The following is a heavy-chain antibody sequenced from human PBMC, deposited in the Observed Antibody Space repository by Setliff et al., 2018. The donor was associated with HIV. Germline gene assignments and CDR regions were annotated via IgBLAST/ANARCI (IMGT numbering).Heavy chain of an antibody. CDR3: ARVGSYFYGSRGPNFKYFYYYMDV. V-gene: IGHV4-34*01. CDR2: VNYKGSS. J-gene: IGHJ6*03. D-gene: IGHD3-10*01. Sequence: GSLRLSCGASGFTFNNYGMHWIRQSPGKGLEWIGEVNYKGSSIYNPSLRGRTTISADTSKNQFSLKLSSVTGADTATYYCARVGSYFYGSRGPNFKYFYYYMDVWDKGITVTVSS. CDR1: GFTFNNYG.